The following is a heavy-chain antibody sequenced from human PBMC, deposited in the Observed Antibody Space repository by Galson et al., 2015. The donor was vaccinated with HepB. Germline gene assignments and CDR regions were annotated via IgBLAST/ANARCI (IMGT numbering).Heavy chain of an antibody. J-gene: IGHJ6*04. CDR1: GFTFSKYW. D-gene: IGHD3-16*01. V-gene: IGHV3-74*01. CDR2: INSDGSST. CDR3: ASLAAYYYFGMDV. Sequence: SLRLSCAASGFTFSKYWMYWARQAPGKGLVWVSRINSDGSSTTYADSVKGRFTVSRDNAKHTLYLQMNSLRVEDTAVYYCASLAAYYYFGMDVWGEGTTVTVSS.